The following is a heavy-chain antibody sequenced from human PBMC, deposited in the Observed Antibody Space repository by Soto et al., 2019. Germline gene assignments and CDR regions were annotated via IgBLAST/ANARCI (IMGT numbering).Heavy chain of an antibody. V-gene: IGHV4-38-2*01. D-gene: IGHD3-9*01. J-gene: IGHJ6*01. CDR3: GTSKIFGILTGFTSSGMDV. CDR2: IHHSGST. CDR1: GYSISSNSY. Sequence: SETLSLTCVVAGYSISSNSYWGWIRQTPGKGLEWMGSIHHSGSTYYSPSLKSRVSMSIDTSKNQLSLKLTLVTAADTAVYYCGTSKIFGILTGFTSSGMDVWGQGTTVTVSS.